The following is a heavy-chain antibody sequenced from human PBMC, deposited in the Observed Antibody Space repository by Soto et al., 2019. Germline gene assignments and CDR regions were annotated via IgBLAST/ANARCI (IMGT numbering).Heavy chain of an antibody. J-gene: IGHJ6*03. CDR3: AKSPITIFGVVIDYYYYMDV. Sequence: VQLLESGGGLVQPGGSLRLSCAASGFTFSSYAMSWVRQAPGKGLEWVSAISGSGGSTYYADSVKGRFTISRDNSKNTLYLQMNSLRAEDTAVYYCAKSPITIFGVVIDYYYYMDVWGKGTTVTVSS. D-gene: IGHD3-3*01. CDR1: GFTFSSYA. V-gene: IGHV3-23*01. CDR2: ISGSGGST.